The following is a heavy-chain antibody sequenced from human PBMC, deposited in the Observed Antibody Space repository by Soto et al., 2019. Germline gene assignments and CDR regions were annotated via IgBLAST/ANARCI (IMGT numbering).Heavy chain of an antibody. D-gene: IGHD3-22*01. V-gene: IGHV4-31*03. J-gene: IGHJ4*02. Sequence: TLYLPCTVSGGCISSGGYYWSWIRQHPGKGLEWIGYIYYSGSTYYNPSLKSRVTISVDTSKNQFSLKLSSVTAADTAVYYCARLDSSGYYYGYYFDYWGQGTLVTVFS. CDR3: ARLDSSGYYYGYYFDY. CDR2: IYYSGST. CDR1: GGCISSGGYY.